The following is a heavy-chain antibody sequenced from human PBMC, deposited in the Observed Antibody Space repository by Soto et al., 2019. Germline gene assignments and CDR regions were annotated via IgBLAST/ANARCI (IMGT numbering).Heavy chain of an antibody. CDR3: AADFFASSGRAVFDM. V-gene: IGHV1-24*01. D-gene: IGHD3-22*01. Sequence: QVQLVQSGAEVKKPGASVKVSCKFSGHSLTELSIHRVRQAPGIGPEWMGGYDHEDGKIHYAQKCQRRVTMTEVTSTESAQLEMRSLSSAHAAVYYCAADFFASSGRAVFDMWGQATMAIGSS. CDR2: YDHEDGKI. J-gene: IGHJ3*02. CDR1: GHSLTELS.